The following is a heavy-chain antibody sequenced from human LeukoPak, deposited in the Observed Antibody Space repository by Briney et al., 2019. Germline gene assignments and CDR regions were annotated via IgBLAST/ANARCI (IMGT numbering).Heavy chain of an antibody. J-gene: IGHJ3*02. D-gene: IGHD2-21*02. CDR2: INHSGST. V-gene: IGHV4-34*01. Sequence: SETLSLTCAVYGGSFSGYYWSWIRQPPGKGLEWIGEINHSGSTNYNPSLKSRVTISVDTSKNQFSLKLSSVTAADTAVYYCARGGDIVVVTALDAFDIWGQGTMVTVSS. CDR3: ARGGDIVVVTALDAFDI. CDR1: GGSFSGYY.